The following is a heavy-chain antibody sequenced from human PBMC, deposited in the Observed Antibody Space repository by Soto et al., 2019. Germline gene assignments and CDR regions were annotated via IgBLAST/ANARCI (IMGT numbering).Heavy chain of an antibody. J-gene: IGHJ2*01. CDR1: GGSISSYY. V-gene: IGHV4-59*01. CDR2: IYYSGST. Sequence: SETLSLICTVSGGSISSYYWSWIRQPPGKGLEWIGYIYYSGSTNYNPSLKSRVTISVDTSKNQFSLKLSSVTAADAAVYYCAREEMGYSYELAVPGSFDLWGRGTLVTVSS. CDR3: AREEMGYSYELAVPGSFDL. D-gene: IGHD5-18*01.